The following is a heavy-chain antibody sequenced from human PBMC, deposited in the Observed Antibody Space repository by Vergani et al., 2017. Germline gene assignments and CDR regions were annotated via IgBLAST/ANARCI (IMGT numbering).Heavy chain of an antibody. D-gene: IGHD6-19*01. J-gene: IGHJ4*02. Sequence: QVQLVQSGAEVKKPGASVKVSCKASGYTFTSYYMHWVRQAPGQGLEWMGIINPSGGSTSYAQKFQGRVTMTRDTSTSTVYMELSSLRSEDTAVYYCASYRPRGAGSYWGQGTLVTVSS. CDR2: INPSGGST. V-gene: IGHV1-46*01. CDR1: GYTFTSYY. CDR3: ASYRPRGAGSY.